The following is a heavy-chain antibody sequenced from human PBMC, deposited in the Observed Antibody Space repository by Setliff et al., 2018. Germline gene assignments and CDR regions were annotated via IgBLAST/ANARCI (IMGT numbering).Heavy chain of an antibody. CDR3: ARNIGMGQRDYFDY. CDR2: IVPVSGTR. CDR1: GGTFNTYA. J-gene: IGHJ4*02. Sequence: SVKVSCKASGGTFNTYAINWVRQAPGQGLAWMGGIVPVSGTRNYAQKFQGRVTFSADDSANTAYMELTSLTSEDTAVYYCARNIGMGQRDYFDYWGQGTVVTVSS. D-gene: IGHD5-18*01. V-gene: IGHV1-69*13.